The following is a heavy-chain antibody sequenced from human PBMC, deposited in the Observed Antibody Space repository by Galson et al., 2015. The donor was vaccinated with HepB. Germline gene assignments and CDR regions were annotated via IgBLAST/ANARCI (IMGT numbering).Heavy chain of an antibody. D-gene: IGHD6-19*01. CDR3: AKDLAAGYSSGWYTLGFDYYYGMDV. CDR2: ISYDGSNK. V-gene: IGHV3-30*18. Sequence: SLRLSCAASGFTFSSYGMHWVRQAPGKGLEWVAVISYDGSNKYYADSVKGRFTISRDNSRNTLYLQMNSLRPEDTAVYHCAKDLAAGYSSGWYTLGFDYYYGMDVWGQGTTVIVSS. CDR1: GFTFSSYG. J-gene: IGHJ6*02.